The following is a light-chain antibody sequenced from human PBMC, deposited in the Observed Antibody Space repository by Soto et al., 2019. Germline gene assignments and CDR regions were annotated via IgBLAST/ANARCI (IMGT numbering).Light chain of an antibody. J-gene: IGKJ5*01. V-gene: IGKV3-20*01. CDR3: RNYGTSPEVT. Sequence: EGVVTQGPGTMGLSSGGRGTHFCGAGECVRSSSLAWYQQKPGQAPRLLMHGASSRATGIPDRFSRSGSGARFTLTISRVEPEDFAVYYCRNYGTSPEVTFGQGTRLEI. CDR1: ECVRSSS. CDR2: GAS.